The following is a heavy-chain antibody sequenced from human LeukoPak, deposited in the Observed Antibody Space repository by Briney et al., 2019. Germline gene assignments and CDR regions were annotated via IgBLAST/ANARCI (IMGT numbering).Heavy chain of an antibody. V-gene: IGHV4-34*01. CDR2: ISHSGST. CDR3: ATRGKFRDY. CDR1: GGSFSGYY. D-gene: IGHD3-10*01. J-gene: IGHJ4*02. Sequence: SETLSLTCAVYGGSFSGYYWSWIRQPPGKGLEWIGEISHSGSTNYNPSLKSRVTISVDTSKNQFSLKLSSVTAADTAVYYCATRGKFRDYWGQGTLVTVSS.